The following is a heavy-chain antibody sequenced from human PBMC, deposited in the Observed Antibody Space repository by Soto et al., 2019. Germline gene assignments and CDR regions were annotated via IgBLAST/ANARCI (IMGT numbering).Heavy chain of an antibody. D-gene: IGHD3-9*01. Sequence: ASVKVSCKASGYTFTSYGISWMRQAPGQGLEWMGWISAYNGNTNYAQKLQGRVTMTTGTPTSTAYMELRSLRSDDTAVYYCAIVSRYFDWLFRPPFNWFGPWGQGTMVTVPS. CDR1: GYTFTSYG. J-gene: IGHJ5*02. CDR2: ISAYNGNT. V-gene: IGHV1-18*01. CDR3: AIVSRYFDWLFRPPFNWFGP.